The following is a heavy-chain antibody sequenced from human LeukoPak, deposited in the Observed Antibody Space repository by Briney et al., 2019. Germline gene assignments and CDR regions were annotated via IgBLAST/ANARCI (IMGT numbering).Heavy chain of an antibody. CDR2: IYTSGST. CDR3: AIVIAARRGYYFDY. CDR1: GGSISSGSYY. V-gene: IGHV4-61*02. Sequence: TSETLSLTCTVSGGSISSGSYYWSWIRQPAGKGLEWIGRIYTSGSTNYNPSLKSRVTISVGTSKNQFSLKLSSVTAADAAVYYCAIVIAARRGYYFDYWGQGTLVTVSS. J-gene: IGHJ4*02. D-gene: IGHD6-6*01.